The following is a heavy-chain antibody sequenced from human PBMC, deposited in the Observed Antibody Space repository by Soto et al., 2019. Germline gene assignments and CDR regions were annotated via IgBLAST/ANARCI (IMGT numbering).Heavy chain of an antibody. Sequence: GESLKISCNGSGYSFTIYWISWVRQMPGKGLEWMGRIDPSDSYTNYSPSFQGHVTISADKSISTAYLQWSSLRASDTAMYYCATHRVYSGYDYYYYYGMDVWGQGTTVTVSS. CDR2: IDPSDSYT. CDR1: GYSFTIYW. J-gene: IGHJ6*02. CDR3: ATHRVYSGYDYYYYYGMDV. D-gene: IGHD5-12*01. V-gene: IGHV5-10-1*01.